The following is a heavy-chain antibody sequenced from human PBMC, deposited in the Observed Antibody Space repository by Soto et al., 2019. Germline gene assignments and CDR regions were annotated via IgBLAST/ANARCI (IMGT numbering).Heavy chain of an antibody. CDR3: ARDPGDRNGMIV. Sequence: EVQVVESGGGLVQPGGSLRLSCAASGFTVSSDYMNWVRQAPGKGLEWVSVIYSGGSTYYADSVKGRFTISRDNSKNTLYLQMNSLRAADTAVYYCARDPGDRNGMIVWGQGPTVTVSS. V-gene: IGHV3-66*01. CDR1: GFTVSSDY. CDR2: IYSGGST. J-gene: IGHJ6*02. D-gene: IGHD1-26*01.